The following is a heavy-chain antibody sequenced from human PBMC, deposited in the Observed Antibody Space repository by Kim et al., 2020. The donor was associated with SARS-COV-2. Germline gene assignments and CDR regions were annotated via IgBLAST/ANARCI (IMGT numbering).Heavy chain of an antibody. J-gene: IGHJ2*01. D-gene: IGHD3-9*01. Sequence: DSVKSRFTISRDKSKNTLYLQMNSPRAEDTSVYYCAKEAMPYYDIRYFDLWGRGTLVTVSS. CDR3: AKEAMPYYDIRYFDL. V-gene: IGHV3-23*01.